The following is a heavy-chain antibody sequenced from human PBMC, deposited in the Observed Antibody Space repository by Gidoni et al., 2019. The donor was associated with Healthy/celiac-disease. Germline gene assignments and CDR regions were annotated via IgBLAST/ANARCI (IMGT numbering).Heavy chain of an antibody. Sequence: QVQLVQPGAEVKKPGSSVKVSCKASGGAVSSYAISWVRQAPGQGLEWLGGIIPIFGTANYAQKFQGTVTITADESTSTAYMELSSLRSEDTAVYYCAKAPYYYDSSGYYFDAFDIWGQGTMVTVSS. CDR1: GGAVSSYA. J-gene: IGHJ3*02. V-gene: IGHV1-69*01. D-gene: IGHD3-22*01. CDR3: AKAPYYYDSSGYYFDAFDI. CDR2: IIPIFGTA.